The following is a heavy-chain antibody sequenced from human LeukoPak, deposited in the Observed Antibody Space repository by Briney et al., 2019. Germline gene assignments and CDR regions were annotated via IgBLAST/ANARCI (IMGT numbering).Heavy chain of an antibody. J-gene: IGHJ3*02. CDR3: ARLLWFGTGLDAFDI. V-gene: IGHV4-4*07. CDR2: IYTSGST. CDR1: GGSISSYY. D-gene: IGHD3-10*01. Sequence: SETLSLTCTVSGGSISSYYWSWIRQPAGKGLEWIGRIYTSGSTNYNPSLKSRVTMSVDTSKNQFSLKLNSVTAADTAVYYCARLLWFGTGLDAFDIWGQGTMVTVSS.